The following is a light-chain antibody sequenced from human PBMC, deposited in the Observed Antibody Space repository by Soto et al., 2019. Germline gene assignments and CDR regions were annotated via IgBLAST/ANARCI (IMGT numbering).Light chain of an antibody. J-gene: IGKJ1*01. CDR2: AAS. V-gene: IGKV1-39*01. CDR3: QQSHSIPWT. Sequence: DVQVTHAPASLSSSVGYRVTISCRASQSISTYVNWYQQKPAKVPQLLIYAASSLQSGVPSTFSGSGSGTDFTLTISSLQPEDFATYYCQQSHSIPWTFGQGTKVDIK. CDR1: QSISTY.